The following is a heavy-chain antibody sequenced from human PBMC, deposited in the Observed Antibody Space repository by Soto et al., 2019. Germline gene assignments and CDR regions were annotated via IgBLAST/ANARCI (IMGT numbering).Heavy chain of an antibody. CDR3: ARRNYYDSSAPSPRDGFDI. J-gene: IGHJ3*02. D-gene: IGHD3-22*01. CDR1: GYTXRTYF. CDR2: INAYNGNT. V-gene: IGHV1-18*01. Sequence: SXKVAFKASGYTXRTYFIDWTREAPRQGLEWMGWINAYNGNTNYAQKRQGILTITTCTSTITAYSDLRSLRSDHPAVYYWARRNYYDSSAPSPRDGFDIWGQGT.